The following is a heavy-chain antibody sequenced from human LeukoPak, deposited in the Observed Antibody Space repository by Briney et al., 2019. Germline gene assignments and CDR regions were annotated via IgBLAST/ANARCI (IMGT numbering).Heavy chain of an antibody. Sequence: SDTLSLTCTVSGGSVRGYYWTWIRQAPGKGLEFVAYIYYSGSTNYNPSLKSRVSTSLDTSTNQFSLSLTSVTATDTATYYCARLVQKASGFYDYYYFMDVWGSGTPVTVSS. CDR3: ARLVQKASGFYDYYYFMDV. D-gene: IGHD5-12*01. J-gene: IGHJ6*04. CDR2: IYYSGST. CDR1: GGSVRGYY. V-gene: IGHV4-59*08.